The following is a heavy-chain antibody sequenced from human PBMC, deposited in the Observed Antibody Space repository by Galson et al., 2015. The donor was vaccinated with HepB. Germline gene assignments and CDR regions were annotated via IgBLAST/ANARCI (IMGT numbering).Heavy chain of an antibody. CDR2: ISWNSGSR. CDR3: VKDIHSSRSSTFDS. Sequence: SLRLSCAASGFTFDDYAMYWVRQAPGKGLEWVSGISWNSGSRGYADSVKGRFTISRDNAKNSLYLQMNSLRAEDTALYYCVKDIHSSRSSTFDSWGQGTLVTVSS. D-gene: IGHD2-2*01. J-gene: IGHJ4*02. V-gene: IGHV3-9*01. CDR1: GFTFDDYA.